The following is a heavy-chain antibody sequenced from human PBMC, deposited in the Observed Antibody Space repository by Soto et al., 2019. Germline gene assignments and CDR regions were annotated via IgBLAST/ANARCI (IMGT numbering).Heavy chain of an antibody. V-gene: IGHV1-18*04. J-gene: IGHJ5*02. CDR1: GYTFTGYY. D-gene: IGHD2-15*01. Sequence: RASVKVSCKASGYTFTGYYMHWVRQAPGQGLEWMGWISANNGNTNYAQKLQGRVTMTTDTSTSTAYMELRSLRSDDTAVYYCARVPLGYCSGGSCNWFDPWGQGTLVTVSS. CDR3: ARVPLGYCSGGSCNWFDP. CDR2: ISANNGNT.